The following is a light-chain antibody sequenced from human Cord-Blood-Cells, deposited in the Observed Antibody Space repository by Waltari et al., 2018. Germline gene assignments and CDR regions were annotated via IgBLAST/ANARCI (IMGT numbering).Light chain of an antibody. Sequence: QSALTQPASVPGSPGQSITIACPGTSRDVGGYNYLSWYQQHPRKAPKRMIYDVSKRPSGVSNRFSGSKSGNTASLTISGLQAEDEADYYCSSYTSSSTWVFGGGTKLTVL. CDR1: SRDVGGYNY. CDR2: DVS. CDR3: SSYTSSSTWV. V-gene: IGLV2-14*01. J-gene: IGLJ3*02.